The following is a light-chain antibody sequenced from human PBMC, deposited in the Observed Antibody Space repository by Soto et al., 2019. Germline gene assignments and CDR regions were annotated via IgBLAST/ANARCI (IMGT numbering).Light chain of an antibody. Sequence: DIQMTQSPSTLSASVGDRVTITCRASQSISRLLAWYQQKPEKAPKLLIYEASSLGSGVPSRFSGSGSGTEFTLTISSLQPDDSATYYCQQYNTYDTFGQGTKVEIK. CDR3: QQYNTYDT. J-gene: IGKJ1*01. CDR2: EAS. V-gene: IGKV1-5*03. CDR1: QSISRL.